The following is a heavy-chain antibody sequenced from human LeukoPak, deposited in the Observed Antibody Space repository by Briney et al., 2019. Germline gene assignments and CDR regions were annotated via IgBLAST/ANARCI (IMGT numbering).Heavy chain of an antibody. CDR3: AKDTPLFYHYYGIDV. CDR1: GLNLDAYA. V-gene: IGHV3-43*02. CDR2: ISGDGTTT. Sequence: PGGSLRLSCAASGLNLDAYAMHWVRQAPGKGLEWVSLISGDGTTTYYADSVKGRFTICRDNSKNSLFLEMNSLRSEDTALYYCAKDTPLFYHYYGIDVWGQGTTVTVSS. J-gene: IGHJ6*02.